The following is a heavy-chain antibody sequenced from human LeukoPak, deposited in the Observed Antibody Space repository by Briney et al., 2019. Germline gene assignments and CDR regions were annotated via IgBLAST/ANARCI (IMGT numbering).Heavy chain of an antibody. CDR2: IYYSGST. J-gene: IGHJ4*02. V-gene: IGHV4-59*08. CDR3: ARHGGGYYYDSGGYLSPFDY. Sequence: SETLSLTCTVSGDSISSYYWSWIRQPPGKGLEWIGYIYYSGSTNQNPSLKSRVTISVDTSKNQFPLKLSSVTAADTAVYYCARHGGGYYYDSGGYLSPFDYWGQGTLVTVSS. CDR1: GDSISSYY. D-gene: IGHD3-22*01.